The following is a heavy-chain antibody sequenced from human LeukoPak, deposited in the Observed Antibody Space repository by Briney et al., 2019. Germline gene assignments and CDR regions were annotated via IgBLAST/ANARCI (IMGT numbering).Heavy chain of an antibody. CDR3: ARDPNWNANDY. CDR2: INPNSGGT. Sequence: AASVKVSCKASGYTFTGYYMHWVRQAPGQGLEWMGRINPNSGGTNCAQKFQGRVTMTRDTSINTAYMELSRLRSDDTAVYYCARDPNWNANDYWGQGTLVTVSS. V-gene: IGHV1-2*06. CDR1: GYTFTGYY. D-gene: IGHD1-1*01. J-gene: IGHJ4*02.